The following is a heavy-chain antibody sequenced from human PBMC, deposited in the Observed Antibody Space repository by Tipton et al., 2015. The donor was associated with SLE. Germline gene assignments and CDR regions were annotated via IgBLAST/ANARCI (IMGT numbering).Heavy chain of an antibody. CDR3: ARGSEPKSIAARKGAFDI. V-gene: IGHV3-11*04. CDR2: ISSSGSTI. Sequence: SLRLSCAASGFTFSDYYMSWIRQAPGKGLEWVSYISSSGSTIYYADSVKGRFTISRDNAKNSLYLQMNSLRAEDTAVYYCARGSEPKSIAARKGAFDIWGQGTMVTVSS. D-gene: IGHD6-6*01. CDR1: GFTFSDYY. J-gene: IGHJ3*02.